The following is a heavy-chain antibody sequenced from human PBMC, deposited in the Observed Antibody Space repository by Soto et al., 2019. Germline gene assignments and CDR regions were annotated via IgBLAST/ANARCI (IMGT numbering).Heavy chain of an antibody. CDR1: GFTFDDYA. D-gene: IGHD2-2*01. Sequence: EVQLVESGGGLVQPGRSLRLSCAASGFTFDDYAMHWVRQAPGKGLEWVSGISWNSGSIGYADSVKGRFTISRDNAKNSWYLQMTSLRAEDTAFYYCEKGASWDIVVVPAATSSYYYYMAVGGKGTTVTVSS. V-gene: IGHV3-9*01. J-gene: IGHJ6*03. CDR2: ISWNSGSI. CDR3: EKGASWDIVVVPAATSSYYYYMAV.